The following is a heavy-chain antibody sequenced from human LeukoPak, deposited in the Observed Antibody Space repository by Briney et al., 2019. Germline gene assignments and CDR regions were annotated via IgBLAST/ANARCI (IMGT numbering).Heavy chain of an antibody. CDR2: VSNDGSST. J-gene: IGHJ4*02. Sequence: GGSLRLSCAASGFTLSNYWMHWVRQGPGKGLVWVSRVSNDGSSTAYADSVRGRFTISRDNAKNTLYLQMNSLRAEDTAVYYCVGAAADTTPRPWGQGTLVTISS. V-gene: IGHV3-74*01. CDR3: VGAAADTTPRP. D-gene: IGHD6-13*01. CDR1: GFTLSNYW.